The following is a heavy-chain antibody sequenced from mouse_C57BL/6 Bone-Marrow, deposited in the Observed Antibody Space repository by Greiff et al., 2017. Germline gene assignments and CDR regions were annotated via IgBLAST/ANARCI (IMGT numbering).Heavy chain of an antibody. CDR2: ISYDGSN. D-gene: IGHD1-1*01. CDR3: ARNYYGSSPPMDY. CDR1: GYSITSGYY. J-gene: IGHJ4*01. Sequence: EVQLVESGPGLVKPSQSLSLTCSVTGYSITSGYYWNWIRQFPGNKLEWMGYISYDGSNNYNPSLKNRISITRDTSKNQFFLKLNSVTTEDTATYYCARNYYGSSPPMDYWGQGTSVTVSS. V-gene: IGHV3-6*01.